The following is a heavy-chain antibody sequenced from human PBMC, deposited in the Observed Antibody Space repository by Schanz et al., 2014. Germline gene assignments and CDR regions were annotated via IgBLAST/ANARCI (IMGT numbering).Heavy chain of an antibody. J-gene: IGHJ4*02. D-gene: IGHD3-10*01. CDR3: VRDELLWFGEVLSLDY. Sequence: EVQLLESGGGLVQPGGSLRLSCATSGFSFSGYAINWVRQAPGKGLEWVSGISGSGASTYYADSVKGRFTISRDNSNKTVDLQMNSLRAEDTALYYCVRDELLWFGEVLSLDYWGQGALVTVYS. CDR2: ISGSGAST. CDR1: GFSFSGYA. V-gene: IGHV3-23*01.